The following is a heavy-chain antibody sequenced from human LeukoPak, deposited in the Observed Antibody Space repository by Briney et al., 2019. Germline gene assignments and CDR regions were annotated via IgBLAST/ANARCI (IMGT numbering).Heavy chain of an antibody. CDR1: GYAFTGYY. Sequence: GASVKVSCKAAGYAFTGYYMFWVRQAPGQGLEWMGRINPNSGGTNYAQKFQGRVTMTRDTSISTAYMELTRLRSDDTAVYYCAKPQGGGSSDWRFDLWGRGTLVSVSS. CDR3: AKPQGGGSSDWRFDL. D-gene: IGHD1-1*01. J-gene: IGHJ2*01. V-gene: IGHV1-2*06. CDR2: INPNSGGT.